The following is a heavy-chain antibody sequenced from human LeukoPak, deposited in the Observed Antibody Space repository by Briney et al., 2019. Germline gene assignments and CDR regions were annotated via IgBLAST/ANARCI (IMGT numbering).Heavy chain of an antibody. Sequence: SQTLSLTCAISGDSVSSNSATWTWIRQSPSRGLEWLGRTYYRSKWYNEYAVSVKSRITINPDRSKNQVSLQMNSVTPEDTAVYYCARETTSLFDSWGQGTLVTVSS. D-gene: IGHD2/OR15-2a*01. CDR2: TYYRSKWYN. CDR1: GDSVSSNSAT. J-gene: IGHJ4*02. CDR3: ARETTSLFDS. V-gene: IGHV6-1*01.